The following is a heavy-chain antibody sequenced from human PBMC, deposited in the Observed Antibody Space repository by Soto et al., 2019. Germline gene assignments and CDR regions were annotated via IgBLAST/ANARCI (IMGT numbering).Heavy chain of an antibody. V-gene: IGHV4-34*01. Sequence: QVQLQQWGAGLLKPSETLSLTCAVCGGSFSGYYWSWIRQPPGKGLEWIGEINHSGSTNYNPSLKSRVTISVDTSKNQFSLKLSSVTAADTAVYYCARGELLPPQDYYYGMDVWGQGTTVTVSS. J-gene: IGHJ6*02. CDR1: GGSFSGYY. D-gene: IGHD2-15*01. CDR2: INHSGST. CDR3: ARGELLPPQDYYYGMDV.